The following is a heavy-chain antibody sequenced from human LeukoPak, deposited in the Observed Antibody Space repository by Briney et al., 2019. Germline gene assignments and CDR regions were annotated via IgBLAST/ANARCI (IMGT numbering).Heavy chain of an antibody. CDR2: IYTSYFT. CDR3: ARVHIVTGTYFDS. Sequence: SETLSLTCTISGDSMSGYSWSWLRQPAGKELEWIGRIYTSYFTEYNLSLDGRVTMSIDTSKNQFSLMLDSVTAADTAIYYCARVHIVTGTYFDSWGQGALVTVYS. V-gene: IGHV4-4*07. D-gene: IGHD3-10*01. J-gene: IGHJ4*02. CDR1: GDSMSGYS.